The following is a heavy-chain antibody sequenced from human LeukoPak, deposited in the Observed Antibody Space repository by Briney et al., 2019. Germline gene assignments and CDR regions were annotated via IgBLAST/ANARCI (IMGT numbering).Heavy chain of an antibody. D-gene: IGHD3-22*01. J-gene: IGHJ3*02. CDR1: GYTFSTYG. CDR2: ISAYTGNT. Sequence: GASVKVSCKASGYTFSTYGISRVRQAPGQGLEWMGWISAYTGNTNYAQNLQGRVTMTTDTSTSTAYMELRSLRSDDTAVYYCARAPMDSSGYYPNDAFDIWGQGTMVTVSS. CDR3: ARAPMDSSGYYPNDAFDI. V-gene: IGHV1-18*01.